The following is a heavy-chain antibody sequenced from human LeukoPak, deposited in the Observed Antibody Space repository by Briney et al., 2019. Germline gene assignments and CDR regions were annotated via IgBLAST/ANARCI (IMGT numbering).Heavy chain of an antibody. V-gene: IGHV3-7*01. CDR1: GFTFRSYW. CDR2: IKQDGSET. Sequence: GGSLRLSRATSGFTFRSYWMSWVRQAPGKGLEWVANIKQDGSETYYVDSVKGRFTISRDNAKNSLYLQMNSLRAEDTAVYYCARDGYCSGGSCYYFDYWGQGTLVTVSS. J-gene: IGHJ4*02. CDR3: ARDGYCSGGSCYYFDY. D-gene: IGHD2-15*01.